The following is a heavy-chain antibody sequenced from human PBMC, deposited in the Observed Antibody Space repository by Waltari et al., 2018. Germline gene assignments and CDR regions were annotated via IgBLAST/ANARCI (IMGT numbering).Heavy chain of an antibody. V-gene: IGHV3-7*01. CDR2: INKDGSEE. CDR3: ARTGARWLQFAAFDI. J-gene: IGHJ3*02. D-gene: IGHD5-12*01. Sequence: EVLLVESGGGLVQTGGSLRLSCAASRFTFSNYWMNWVRQAPGKGLEWGANINKDGSEEYYVDSVKGRFTISRDNAKNSLYLEMKTLRAEDTAIYCCARTGARWLQFAAFDIWGQGTMVTVSS. CDR1: RFTFSNYW.